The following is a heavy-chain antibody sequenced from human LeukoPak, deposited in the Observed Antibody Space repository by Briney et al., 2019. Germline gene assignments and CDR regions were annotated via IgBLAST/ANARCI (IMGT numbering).Heavy chain of an antibody. CDR2: IIPIFGPA. CDR3: ARRFTYYYGSDRHYYYMDV. Sequence: GASVKVSCKASGGTFSSYAISWGRQAPGQGLEWMGGIIPIFGPANYAQKFQGRVTITTDESTSTASMELSSLRSEDTAVYYCARRFTYYYGSDRHYYYMDVWGKGTTVTVSS. D-gene: IGHD3-10*01. CDR1: GGTFSSYA. V-gene: IGHV1-69*05. J-gene: IGHJ6*03.